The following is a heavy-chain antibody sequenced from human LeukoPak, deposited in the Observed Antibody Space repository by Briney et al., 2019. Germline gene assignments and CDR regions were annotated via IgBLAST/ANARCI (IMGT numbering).Heavy chain of an antibody. V-gene: IGHV3-21*01. D-gene: IGHD1-1*01. CDR1: GFTFSSYS. CDR2: ISSSSSYI. CDR3: ARVKNWSGGMDV. Sequence: PGGSLRLSCAASGFTFSSYSMNWVRQAPRKGLEWVSSISSSSSYIYYADSVKGRFTISRDNAKNSLYLQMNSLRAEDTAVYYCARVKNWSGGMDVWGQGTTVTVSS. J-gene: IGHJ6*02.